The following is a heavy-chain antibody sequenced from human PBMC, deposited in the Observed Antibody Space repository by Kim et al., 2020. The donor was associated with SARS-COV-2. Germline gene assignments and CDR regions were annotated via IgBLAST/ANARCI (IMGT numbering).Heavy chain of an antibody. CDR1: GYSFTSYW. Sequence: GESLKISCKGSGYSFTSYWISWVRQMPGKGLEWMGRIDPSDSYTNYSPSFQGHVTISADKSISTAYLQWSSLKASDTAMYYCARQGGRGYGLFYYYGMDVWGQGTTVTVSS. J-gene: IGHJ6*02. D-gene: IGHD5-12*01. V-gene: IGHV5-10-1*01. CDR3: ARQGGRGYGLFYYYGMDV. CDR2: IDPSDSYT.